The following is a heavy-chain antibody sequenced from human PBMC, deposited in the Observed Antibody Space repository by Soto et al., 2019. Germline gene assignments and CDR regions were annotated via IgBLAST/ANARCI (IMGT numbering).Heavy chain of an antibody. D-gene: IGHD6-13*01. Sequence: QVQLQESGPGLVKPSQTLSLTCTVSGCSISSGGYYWSWIRQHPGKGLEWIGSIYYSGSTYYNPSRKSRVNISVDTSKNQFSLQRSSVTDADTAVYYCARGRGCSNGSSYYYYGMDVWGQGTTVHVSS. V-gene: IGHV4-31*03. J-gene: IGHJ6*02. CDR3: ARGRGCSNGSSYYYYGMDV. CDR2: IYYSGST. CDR1: GCSISSGGYY.